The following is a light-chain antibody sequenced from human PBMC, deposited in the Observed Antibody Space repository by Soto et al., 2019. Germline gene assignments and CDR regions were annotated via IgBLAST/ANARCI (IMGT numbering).Light chain of an antibody. CDR1: QSVSSSY. CDR2: GAS. CDR3: QQYGSSMLT. J-gene: IGKJ4*01. V-gene: IGKV3-20*01. Sequence: EIVLTQSPGTLSSSPGERATLSCRSSQSVSSSYLAWHQQKPGQAPRLLIYGASSRATGIPDRFSGSGSGTDFTLTISRLEPEDFAVYYCQQYGSSMLTFGGGTKVDIK.